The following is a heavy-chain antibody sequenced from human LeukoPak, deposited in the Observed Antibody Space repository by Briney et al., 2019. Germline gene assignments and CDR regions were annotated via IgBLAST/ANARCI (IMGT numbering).Heavy chain of an antibody. J-gene: IGHJ5*02. CDR2: INHSGST. CDR1: GGSFSGYY. V-gene: IGHV4-34*01. D-gene: IGHD2-2*01. Sequence: SETLSLTCAVYGGSFSGYYWSWIRQPPGKGLEWIGEINHSGSTNYNPSLKSRVTISVDTSKNQFSLKLSSVTAADTAVYYCASAGYCSSTSCRNWFDPWGQGTLVTVSS. CDR3: ASAGYCSSTSCRNWFDP.